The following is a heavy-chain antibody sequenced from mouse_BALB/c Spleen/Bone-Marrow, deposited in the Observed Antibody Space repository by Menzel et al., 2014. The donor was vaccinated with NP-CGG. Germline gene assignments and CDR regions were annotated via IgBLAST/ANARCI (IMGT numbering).Heavy chain of an antibody. V-gene: IGHV1S81*02. J-gene: IGHJ3*01. Sequence: QVQLQQSGAELVKPGASVKLSCKSSGYTFTSYYMYWVKQRPGQGLEWIGGINPSNGGTNFNEKFKSKATLTVDKSSSTAYMQLSSLTSEDSAVYYCTREGTFFAHWGQGTLVTVSA. CDR1: GYTFTSYY. CDR3: TREGTFFAH. D-gene: IGHD3-3*01. CDR2: INPSNGGT.